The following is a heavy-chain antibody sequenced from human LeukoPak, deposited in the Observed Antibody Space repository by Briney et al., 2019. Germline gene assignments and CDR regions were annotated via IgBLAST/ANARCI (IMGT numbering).Heavy chain of an antibody. CDR3: AKDLIIAAAGIHYYGMDV. Sequence: GGSLRLSCAASGFTFSSYGMHWVRQAPGKGLEWVAVISYDGSNKYYADSVKGRFTISRDNSKNSLYLQMNSLRTEDTALYYCAKDLIIAAAGIHYYGMDVWGQGTTVTVSS. CDR1: GFTFSSYG. J-gene: IGHJ6*02. D-gene: IGHD6-13*01. CDR2: ISYDGSNK. V-gene: IGHV3-30*18.